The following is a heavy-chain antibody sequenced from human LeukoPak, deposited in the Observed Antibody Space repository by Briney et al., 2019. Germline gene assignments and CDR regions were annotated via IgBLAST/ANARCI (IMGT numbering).Heavy chain of an antibody. CDR3: ARVSRLSGSYYVGGDWFDP. CDR2: INPSGGST. D-gene: IGHD1-26*01. J-gene: IGHJ5*02. Sequence: ASVKVSCKASGYTFTSYYMHWVRQAPGQGLEWMGIINPSGGSTSYAQKFQGRVTMTRDMSTSTVYMELSSLRSEDTAVYYCARVSRLSGSYYVGGDWFDPWGQGTLVTVSS. V-gene: IGHV1-46*01. CDR1: GYTFTSYY.